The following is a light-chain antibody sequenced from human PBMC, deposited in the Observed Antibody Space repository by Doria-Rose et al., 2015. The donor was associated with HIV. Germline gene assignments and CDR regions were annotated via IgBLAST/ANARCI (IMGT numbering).Light chain of an antibody. CDR3: HQYGTSWT. Sequence: TQSPGTLSLSPGERATLSCRASQSFSSTYLAWYQQKLGQAPGLLIYDGSTRATGIPDRFSASGSGTDFTLTINRLEPEDFALYYCHQYGTSWTFGQGTKVEI. V-gene: IGKV3-20*01. CDR2: DGS. CDR1: QSFSSTY. J-gene: IGKJ1*01.